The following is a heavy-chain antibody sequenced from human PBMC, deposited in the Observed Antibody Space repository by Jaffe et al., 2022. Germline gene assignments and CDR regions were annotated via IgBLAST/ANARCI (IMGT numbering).Heavy chain of an antibody. J-gene: IGHJ4*02. CDR3: ARIHYYDSSGYYPYFDY. CDR1: GFSLSTSGVG. Sequence: QITLKESGPTLVKPTQTLTLTCTFSGFSLSTSGVGVGWIRQPPGKALEWLALIYWDDDKRYSPSLKSRLTITKDTSKNQVVLTMTNMDPVDTATYYCARIHYYDSSGYYPYFDYWGQGTLVTVSS. D-gene: IGHD3-22*01. V-gene: IGHV2-5*02. CDR2: IYWDDDK.